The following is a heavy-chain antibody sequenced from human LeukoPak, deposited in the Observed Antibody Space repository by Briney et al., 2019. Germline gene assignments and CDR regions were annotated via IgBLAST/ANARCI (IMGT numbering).Heavy chain of an antibody. CDR2: IRYDGSNK. J-gene: IGHJ6*03. CDR3: AKGGGYEAQYYYYYYLDV. D-gene: IGHD5-12*01. Sequence: GGSLRLSCAASGFTFSSYAMSWVRQAPGKGLEWVAFIRYDGSNKYYADSVKGRFTISRDNSKNTLYLQMKSLRAEDTAVYYCAKGGGYEAQYYYYYYLDVWGKGTTVTISS. CDR1: GFTFSSYA. V-gene: IGHV3-30*02.